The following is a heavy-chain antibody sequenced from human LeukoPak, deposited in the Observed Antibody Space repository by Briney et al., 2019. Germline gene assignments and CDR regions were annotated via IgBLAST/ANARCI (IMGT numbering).Heavy chain of an antibody. CDR3: ARKGALWFGELFHYMDV. V-gene: IGHV1-69*13. Sequence: SVKVSCKASGGTFSSYAISWLRQAPGQGLEWMGGIIPTFGTANYAQKFQGRVTITADESTSTAYMELSSLKSEDTAVYCCARKGALWFGELFHYMDVWGKGTTVTVSS. CDR2: IIPTFGTA. D-gene: IGHD3-10*01. CDR1: GGTFSSYA. J-gene: IGHJ6*03.